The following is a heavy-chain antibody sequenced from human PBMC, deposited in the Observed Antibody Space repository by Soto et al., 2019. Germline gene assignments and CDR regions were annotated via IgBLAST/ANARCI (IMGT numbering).Heavy chain of an antibody. D-gene: IGHD6-13*01. V-gene: IGHV1-18*01. Sequence: QVQLVQSGAEVKKPGASVKVSCKASGYTFTSYGISWVRQAPGQGLEWMGWIGAYNGNTNYAQKLQGRVTMTTDTSTSTAYMELRSLRSDDTAVYYCARLYSSSWYGYYYYYMDVWGKGTTVTVSS. CDR1: GYTFTSYG. CDR3: ARLYSSSWYGYYYYYMDV. CDR2: IGAYNGNT. J-gene: IGHJ6*03.